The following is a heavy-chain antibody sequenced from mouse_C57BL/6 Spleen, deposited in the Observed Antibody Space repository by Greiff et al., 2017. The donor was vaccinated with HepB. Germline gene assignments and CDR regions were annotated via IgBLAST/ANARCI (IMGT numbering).Heavy chain of an antibody. V-gene: IGHV6-6*01. D-gene: IGHD2-4*01. CDR2: IRNKANNHAT. J-gene: IGHJ3*01. Sequence: EVQLVESGGGLVQPGGSMKLSCAASGFTFSDAWMDWVRQSPEKGLEWVAEIRNKANNHATYYAESVKGRFTISRDDSKSSVYLQMNSLRAEDTGIYYCTRSDYGGFAYWGQGTLVTVSA. CDR3: TRSDYGGFAY. CDR1: GFTFSDAW.